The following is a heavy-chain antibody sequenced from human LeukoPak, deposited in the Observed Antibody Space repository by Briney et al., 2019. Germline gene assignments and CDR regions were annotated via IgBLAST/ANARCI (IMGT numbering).Heavy chain of an antibody. J-gene: IGHJ4*02. V-gene: IGHV4-34*01. CDR3: ARGIPRQYSSSWYNY. D-gene: IGHD6-13*01. CDR1: GGSFSGYY. Sequence: SETLSLTRAVYGGSFSGYYWSWIRQPPGKGLEWIGEINHSGSTNYNPSLKSRVTISVDTSKNQFSLKLSSVTAADTAVYYCARGIPRQYSSSWYNYWGQGTLVTVSS. CDR2: INHSGST.